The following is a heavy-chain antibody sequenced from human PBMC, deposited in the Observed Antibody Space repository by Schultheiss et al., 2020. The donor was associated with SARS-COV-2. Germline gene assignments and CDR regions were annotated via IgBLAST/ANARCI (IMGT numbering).Heavy chain of an antibody. D-gene: IGHD2-2*01. J-gene: IGHJ4*02. CDR2: ISYDGSNK. CDR1: GFTFSDYY. Sequence: GGSLRLSCAASGFTFSDYYMTWVRQAPGKGLEWVAVISYDGSNKYYADSVKGRFTISRDNSKNTLYLQMNSLRAEDTAVYYCAKDRQLLSSALFDYWGQGTLVTVSS. V-gene: IGHV3-30*18. CDR3: AKDRQLLSSALFDY.